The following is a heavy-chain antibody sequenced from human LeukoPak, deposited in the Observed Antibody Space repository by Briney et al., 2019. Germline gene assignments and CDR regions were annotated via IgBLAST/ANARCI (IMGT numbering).Heavy chain of an antibody. J-gene: IGHJ4*02. Sequence: GGSLRLSCAASGFTFSSYWMSWVRQAPGKGLEWVANIKQDGSEKYYVDSVKGRFTISRDNAKNSLYLQMNSLRAEDTAVYYCAKVGSRYCSSTSCYLNYWGQGTLVTVSS. V-gene: IGHV3-7*01. CDR3: AKVGSRYCSSTSCYLNY. CDR2: IKQDGSEK. D-gene: IGHD2-2*01. CDR1: GFTFSSYW.